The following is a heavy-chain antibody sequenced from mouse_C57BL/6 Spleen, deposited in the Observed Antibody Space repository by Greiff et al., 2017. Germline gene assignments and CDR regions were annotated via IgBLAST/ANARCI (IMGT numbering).Heavy chain of an antibody. Sequence: DVQLQESGGGLVQPKGSLKLSCAASGFSFNTYAMNWVRQAPGKGLEWVARIRSKSNNYATYYADSVKDRFTISRDDSESMLYLQMNNLKTEDTAMYYCVSQSLGAYYAMDYWGQGTSVTVSS. D-gene: IGHD3-1*01. J-gene: IGHJ4*01. CDR3: VSQSLGAYYAMDY. CDR2: IRSKSNNYAT. CDR1: GFSFNTYA. V-gene: IGHV10-1*01.